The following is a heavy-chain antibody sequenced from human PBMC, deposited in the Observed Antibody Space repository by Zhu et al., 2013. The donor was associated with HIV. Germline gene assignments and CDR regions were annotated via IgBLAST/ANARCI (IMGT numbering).Heavy chain of an antibody. D-gene: IGHD5-18*01. CDR1: GYTFTSYY. Sequence: QVQLVQSGAEVKKPGASVKVSCKASGYTFTSYYMHWVRQAPGQGLEWMGIINPSGGSTSYAQKFQGRVTMTRDTSTSTVYMELSSLRSDDTAVYYCARDPHFNTAMVTTWGQGTLVTVSS. CDR3: ARDPHFNTAMVTT. V-gene: IGHV1-46*01. CDR2: INPSGGST. J-gene: IGHJ4*02.